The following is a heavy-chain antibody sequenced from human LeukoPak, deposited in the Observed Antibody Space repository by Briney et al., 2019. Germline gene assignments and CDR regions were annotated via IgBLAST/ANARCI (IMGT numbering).Heavy chain of an antibody. CDR2: INPNSGGT. V-gene: IGHV1-2*02. CDR3: ARGTVPAAMILGWFDP. Sequence: ASVKVSCKASGYTFTGYYMHWVRQAPGQGLEWMGWINPNSGGTNYAQKFQGRVTMTRGTSISTAYMELSRLRSDDTAVYYCARGTVPAAMILGWFDPWGQGTLVTVSS. J-gene: IGHJ5*02. D-gene: IGHD2-2*01. CDR1: GYTFTGYY.